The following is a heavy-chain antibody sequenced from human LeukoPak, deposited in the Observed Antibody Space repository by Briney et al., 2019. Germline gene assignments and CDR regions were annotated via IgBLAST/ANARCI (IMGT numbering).Heavy chain of an antibody. J-gene: IGHJ4*02. Sequence: GGSLRLSCAASGFTFSSYSMNWVRQAPGKGLEWVSSISSSSSYIYYADSVKGRFTISRDNSKNALYLQMNSLRAEDTAVYYCAGGPLTVSVWGAYRGYYFDYWGQGTLVPVSS. CDR3: AGGPLTVSVWGAYRGYYFDY. V-gene: IGHV3-21*01. D-gene: IGHD3-16*02. CDR2: ISSSSSYI. CDR1: GFTFSSYS.